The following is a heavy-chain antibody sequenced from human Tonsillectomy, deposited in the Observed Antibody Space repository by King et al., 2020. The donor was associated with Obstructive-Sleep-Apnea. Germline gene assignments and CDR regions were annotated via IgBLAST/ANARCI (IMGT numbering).Heavy chain of an antibody. CDR3: ARAGPSITIFGVVIGSLGVDY. CDR1: GSTFTGYY. CDR2: INPNSGGT. V-gene: IGHV1-2*04. Sequence: VQLVESGAEMRKPGASVKVSCKASGSTFTGYYMHWVRQAPGQGLEWMGWINPNSGGTNYAQKFQGWVTMTRDTSISTVYMELSRLRSDDTAVYYCARAGPSITIFGVVIGSLGVDYWGQGTLVTVSS. J-gene: IGHJ4*02. D-gene: IGHD3-3*01.